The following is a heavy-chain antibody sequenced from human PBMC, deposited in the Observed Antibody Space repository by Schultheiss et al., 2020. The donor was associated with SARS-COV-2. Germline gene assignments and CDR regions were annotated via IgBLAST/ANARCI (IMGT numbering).Heavy chain of an antibody. D-gene: IGHD2-8*01. CDR3: AREGTRAPLMIDY. CDR2: IKQDGSEK. J-gene: IGHJ4*02. V-gene: IGHV3-7*01. CDR1: GFTFSSYW. Sequence: GESLKISCAASGFTFSSYWMSWVRQAPGKGLEWVANIKQDGSEKYYVDSVKGRFTISRDNAKNSLYLQMNSLRAEDTAVYYCAREGTRAPLMIDYWGQGTLVTVAS.